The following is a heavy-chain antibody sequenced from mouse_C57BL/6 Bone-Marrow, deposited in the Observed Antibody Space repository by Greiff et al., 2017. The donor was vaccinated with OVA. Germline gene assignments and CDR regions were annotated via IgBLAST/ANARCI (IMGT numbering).Heavy chain of an antibody. CDR3: ARHFHYGNSIYYYAMDY. Sequence: EVQLVESGGGLVQPGGSLKLSCAASGFTFSDYYMYWVRQTPEKRLEWVAYISNGGGSTYYPDTVKGRFTISRDNAKNTLYLQMSRLKSEDTAMYYWARHFHYGNSIYYYAMDYWGQGTSVTVSS. D-gene: IGHD2-1*01. CDR2: ISNGGGST. J-gene: IGHJ4*01. CDR1: GFTFSDYY. V-gene: IGHV5-12*01.